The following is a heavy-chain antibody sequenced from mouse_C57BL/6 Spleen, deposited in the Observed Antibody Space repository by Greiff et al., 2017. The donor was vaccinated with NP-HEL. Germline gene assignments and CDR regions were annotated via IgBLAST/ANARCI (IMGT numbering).Heavy chain of an antibody. V-gene: IGHV1-82*01. CDR1: GYAFSSSW. CDR2: IYPGDGDT. J-gene: IGHJ4*01. CDR3: ARSYYSNYPHAMDY. D-gene: IGHD2-5*01. Sequence: VQLQQSGPELVKPGASVKISCKASGYAFSSSWMNWVKQRPGKGLEWIGRIYPGDGDTNYNGKFKGKATLTADKSSSTAYMQLSSLTSEDSAVYFCARSYYSNYPHAMDYWGQGTSVTVSS.